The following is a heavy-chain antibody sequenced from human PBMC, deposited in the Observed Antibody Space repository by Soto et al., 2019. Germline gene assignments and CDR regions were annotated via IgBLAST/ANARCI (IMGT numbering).Heavy chain of an antibody. D-gene: IGHD4-4*01. J-gene: IGHJ6*02. CDR3: ARGRLRTTVTTGGMDV. CDR1: GGSFSGYY. CDR2: INHSGST. V-gene: IGHV4-34*01. Sequence: PSETLSLTCAVYGGSFSGYYWSWTRQPPGKGLEWIGEINHSGSTNYNPSLKSRVTISVDTSKNQFSLKLSSVTAADTAVYYCARGRLRTTVTTGGMDVWGQGTTVTVSS.